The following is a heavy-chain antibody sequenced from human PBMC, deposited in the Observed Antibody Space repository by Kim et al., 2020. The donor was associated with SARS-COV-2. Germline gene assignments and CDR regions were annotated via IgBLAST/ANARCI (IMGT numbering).Heavy chain of an antibody. CDR3: ARVGLVVVPAALDY. J-gene: IGHJ4*02. CDR1: GYTFTSYG. CDR2: ISAYNGNT. Sequence: ASVKVSCKASGYTFTSYGISWVRQAPGQGLEWMGWISAYNGNTNNAQKLQGRVTMTTDTSTSTAYMELRSLRSDDTAVYYCARVGLVVVPAALDYWGQGTLVTVSS. V-gene: IGHV1-18*01. D-gene: IGHD2-2*01.